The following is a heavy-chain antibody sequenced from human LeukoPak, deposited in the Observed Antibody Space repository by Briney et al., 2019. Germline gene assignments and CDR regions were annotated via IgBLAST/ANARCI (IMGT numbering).Heavy chain of an antibody. CDR1: GYTFTGYY. CDR2: INPNSGDT. CDR3: ARTSWSGYSYGYGHDAFDI. D-gene: IGHD5-18*01. Sequence: ASVKVSCKASGYTFTGYYMHWVRQAPGQGLEWMGWINPNSGDTNYAQKFQGRVNMTRDTSISTAYMELSRLRSDDTAVYYCARTSWSGYSYGYGHDAFDIWGQGTMVTVSS. V-gene: IGHV1-2*02. J-gene: IGHJ3*02.